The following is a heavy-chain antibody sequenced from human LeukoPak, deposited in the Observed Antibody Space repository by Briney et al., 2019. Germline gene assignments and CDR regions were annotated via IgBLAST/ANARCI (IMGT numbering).Heavy chain of an antibody. CDR2: IIPIFGTA. CDR3: ARSSGYYTPGDDYYYYYYMDV. J-gene: IGHJ6*03. CDR1: GYTFTSYG. Sequence: SVKVSCKASGYTFTSYGISWVRQAPGQGLEWMGGIIPIFGTANYAQKFQGRVTITTDESTSTAYMELSSLRSEDTAVYYCARSSGYYTPGDDYYYYYYMDVWGKGTTVTVSS. V-gene: IGHV1-69*05. D-gene: IGHD3-3*01.